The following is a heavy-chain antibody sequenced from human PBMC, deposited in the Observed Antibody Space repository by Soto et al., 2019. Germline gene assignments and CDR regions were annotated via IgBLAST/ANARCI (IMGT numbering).Heavy chain of an antibody. Sequence: GESLKVSCKGSGYSFAGYWITWVRQKPGKGLEWMGRIDPSDSQTYYSPSFRGHVTISVTKSITTVFLQWSSLRASDTAMYYCARQIYDSDTGPNFQYYFDSWGQGTPVTVSS. V-gene: IGHV5-10-1*01. D-gene: IGHD3-22*01. CDR2: IDPSDSQT. J-gene: IGHJ4*02. CDR1: GYSFAGYW. CDR3: ARQIYDSDTGPNFQYYFDS.